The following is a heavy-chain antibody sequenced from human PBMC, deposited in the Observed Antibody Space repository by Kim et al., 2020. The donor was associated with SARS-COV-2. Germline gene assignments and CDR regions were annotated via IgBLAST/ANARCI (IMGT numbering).Heavy chain of an antibody. D-gene: IGHD4-17*01. Sequence: ASVKVSCKVSGYTLTELSMHWVRQAPGKGLEWMGGFDPEDGETIYAQKFQGRVTMTEDTSTDTAYMELSSLRSEDTAVYYCATEDDYGDYVESRRFDYWGQGTLVTVSS. CDR2: FDPEDGET. CDR3: ATEDDYGDYVESRRFDY. V-gene: IGHV1-24*01. J-gene: IGHJ4*02. CDR1: GYTLTELS.